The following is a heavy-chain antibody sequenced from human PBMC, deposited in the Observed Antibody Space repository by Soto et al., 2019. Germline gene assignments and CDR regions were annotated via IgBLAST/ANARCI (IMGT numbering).Heavy chain of an antibody. CDR3: ARWVKWLRGRSYYFDY. V-gene: IGHV1-8*01. J-gene: IGHJ4*02. D-gene: IGHD5-12*01. CDR2: MNPNSGNT. CDR1: GYTFTSYD. Sequence: ASVKVSCKASGYTFTSYDINWVRQATGQGLEWMGWMNPNSGNTGYAQKFQGRVTMTRNTSISTAYMELSSLRSEDTAVYYCARWVKWLRGRSYYFDYWGQGTLVTVSS.